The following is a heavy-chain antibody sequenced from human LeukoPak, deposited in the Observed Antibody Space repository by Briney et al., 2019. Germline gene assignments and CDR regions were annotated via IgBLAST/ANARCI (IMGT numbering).Heavy chain of an antibody. D-gene: IGHD3-22*01. V-gene: IGHV3-23*01. J-gene: IGHJ4*02. CDR1: GFTFSSYA. CDR3: ARDRDDYYDSSGYRYWDY. Sequence: GGSLRLSCAASGFTFSSYAMSWVRQAPGKGLEWVSAISGSGGSTYYADSVKGRFTISRDNAKNSLYLQMNSLRAEDTAVYYCARDRDDYYDSSGYRYWDYWGQGTLVTVSS. CDR2: ISGSGGST.